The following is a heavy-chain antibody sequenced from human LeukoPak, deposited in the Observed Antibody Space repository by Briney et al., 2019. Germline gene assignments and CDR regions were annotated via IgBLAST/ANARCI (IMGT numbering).Heavy chain of an antibody. J-gene: IGHJ4*02. CDR2: ASGSGGST. CDR3: GKDLGSVVTPPSLDY. Sequence: PGGSLRLSCAASGFTFSSYAMSWVRQAPGKGLEWVSSASGSGGSTYHADSVKGRFTISRDNSKNTLYLQMNSLRAEDTAVYYCGKDLGSVVTPPSLDYWGQGTLVTVSS. CDR1: GFTFSSYA. V-gene: IGHV3-23*01. D-gene: IGHD4-23*01.